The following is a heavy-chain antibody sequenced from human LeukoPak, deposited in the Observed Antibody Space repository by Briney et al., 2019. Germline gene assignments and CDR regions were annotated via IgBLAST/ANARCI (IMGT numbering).Heavy chain of an antibody. V-gene: IGHV3-74*01. Sequence: GSLRLSGAASGFTFSSYWMHWVRQAPGKGLVWVSRINSDGSSTSYADSVKGRFTISRDNANNALYLQMKSLRAEDTAVYYCARSCSAGTCYVDYWGQGTLVTVSS. D-gene: IGHD2-15*01. J-gene: IGHJ4*02. CDR3: ARSCSAGTCYVDY. CDR1: GFTFSSYW. CDR2: INSDGSST.